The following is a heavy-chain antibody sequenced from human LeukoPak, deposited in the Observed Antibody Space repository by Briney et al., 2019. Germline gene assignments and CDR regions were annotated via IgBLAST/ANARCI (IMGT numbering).Heavy chain of an antibody. D-gene: IGHD6-13*01. Sequence: SETLSLTCTVSGYSISSGYYWGWIRQPPGEGLEWIGGYYRSGSTYYNSSLKSRVTITVDASKNQFSPKCRFFTAPDHAWYSRARDLYSSSWTGAVDYWGKGTLVTVSS. CDR1: GYSISSGYY. CDR3: ARDLYSSSWTGAVDY. V-gene: IGHV4-38-2*02. J-gene: IGHJ4*02. CDR2: YYRSGST.